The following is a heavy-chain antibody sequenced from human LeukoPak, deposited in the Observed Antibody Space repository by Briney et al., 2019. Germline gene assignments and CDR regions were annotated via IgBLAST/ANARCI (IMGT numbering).Heavy chain of an antibody. CDR1: GGSFSGYY. CDR2: INHSGSA. D-gene: IGHD6-13*01. V-gene: IGHV4-34*01. Sequence: SETLSLTCAVYGGSFSGYYWSWIRQPPGKGLEWIGEINHSGSANYNPSLKSRVTISVDTSKNQFSLKLSSVTAADTAVYYCVRGSPRAYSSSWYAYWGQGTLVTVSS. J-gene: IGHJ4*02. CDR3: VRGSPRAYSSSWYAY.